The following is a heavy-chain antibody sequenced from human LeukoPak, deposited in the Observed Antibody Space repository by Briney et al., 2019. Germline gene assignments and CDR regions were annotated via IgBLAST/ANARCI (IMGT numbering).Heavy chain of an antibody. D-gene: IGHD3-16*01. V-gene: IGHV3-23*01. Sequence: PGGSLRLSCAASGFTFGSYALTGVRQAPGKGLEWVSSVSGTGGSTYYADSVKGRFTISRDNSKNTVYLQMSSLRADDSAVYYCAKYHGGLMSRFDPWGQGTLVTVSS. CDR3: AKYHGGLMSRFDP. J-gene: IGHJ5*02. CDR2: VSGTGGST. CDR1: GFTFGSYA.